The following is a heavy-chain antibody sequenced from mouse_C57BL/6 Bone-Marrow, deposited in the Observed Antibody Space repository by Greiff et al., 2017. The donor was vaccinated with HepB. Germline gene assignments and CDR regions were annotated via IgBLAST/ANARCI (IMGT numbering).Heavy chain of an antibody. CDR3: ARSERPYYGYDWFAY. CDR1: GYTFTSYW. Sequence: QVQLQQPGAELVMPGASVKLSCKASGYTFTSYWMHWVKQRPGQGLEWIGEIDPSDSYTNYNQKFKGKSTLTVDKSSSTAYVQLSSLTSEDSAVYYCARSERPYYGYDWFAYWGQGTLVTVSA. J-gene: IGHJ3*01. V-gene: IGHV1-69*01. D-gene: IGHD2-9*01. CDR2: IDPSDSYT.